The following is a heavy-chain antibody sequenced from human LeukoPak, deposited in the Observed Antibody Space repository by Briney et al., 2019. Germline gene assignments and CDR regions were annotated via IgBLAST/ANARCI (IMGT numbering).Heavy chain of an antibody. V-gene: IGHV1-2*06. CDR2: INPNSGGT. D-gene: IGHD6-13*01. CDR1: GYTFTGYY. J-gene: IGHJ3*02. CDR3: ALAGYRSSWALAAFDI. Sequence: ASVKVSCKASGYTFTGYYMHWVRQAPGQGLEWMGRINPNSGGTNYAQKFQGRVTMTRDTSISTAYMELSRLRSDGTAVYYCALAGYRSSWALAAFDIWGQGTMVTVSS.